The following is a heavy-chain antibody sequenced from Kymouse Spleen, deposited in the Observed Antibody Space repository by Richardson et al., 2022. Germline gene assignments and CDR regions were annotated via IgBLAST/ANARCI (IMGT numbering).Heavy chain of an antibody. CDR2: IWYDGSNK. D-gene: IGHD6-19*01. J-gene: IGHJ6*02. Sequence: QVQLVESGGGVVQPGRSLRLSCAASGFTFSSYGMHWVRQAPGKGLEWVAVIWYDGSNKYYADSVKGRFTISRDNSKNTLYLQMNSLRAEDTAVYYCARDGWLVPYYYYYGMDVWGQGTTVTVSS. V-gene: IGHV3-33*01. CDR3: ARDGWLVPYYYYYGMDV. CDR1: GFTFSSYG.